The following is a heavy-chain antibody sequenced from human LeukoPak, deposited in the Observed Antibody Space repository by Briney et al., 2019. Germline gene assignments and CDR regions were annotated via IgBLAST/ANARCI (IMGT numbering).Heavy chain of an antibody. CDR1: GGSISSSSYY. V-gene: IGHV4-39*07. D-gene: IGHD3-22*01. J-gene: IGHJ4*02. CDR3: ARVSDYYDSSGYYYYPFDY. Sequence: KPSETLSLTCTVSGGSISSSSYYWGWIRQPPGKGLEWIGSIYYSGSTNYNPSLKSRVTISVDTSKNQFSLKLSSVTAADTAVYYCARVSDYYDSSGYYYYPFDYWGQGTLVTVSS. CDR2: IYYSGST.